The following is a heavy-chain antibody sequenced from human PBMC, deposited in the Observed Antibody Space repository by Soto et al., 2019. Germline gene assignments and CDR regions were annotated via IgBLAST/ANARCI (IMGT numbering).Heavy chain of an antibody. J-gene: IGHJ2*01. CDR3: PREGESIAAPAILEL. CDR1: GYTITIYP. D-gene: IGHD6-13*01. CDR2: INAGNGNT. V-gene: IGHV1-3*01. Sequence: VSVKVYCKASGYTITIYPRHCVRKNPEQRLEWMGWINAGNGNTNYSQKFHGRVTITRDTAASTAYMELSRLRSEDTAVYYCPREGESIAAPAILELRRRGTLV.